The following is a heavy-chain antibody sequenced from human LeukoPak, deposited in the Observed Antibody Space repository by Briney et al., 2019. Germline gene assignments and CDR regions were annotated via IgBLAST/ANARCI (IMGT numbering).Heavy chain of an antibody. CDR1: GGSISSGDNY. J-gene: IGHJ4*02. CDR3: ARGLGEYCSSGGCYSTYFDY. V-gene: IGHV4-30-4*01. Sequence: PSETLFLTCTVSGGSISSGDNYWSWIRQPPGKGLEWIGYIYYSASTYYNPSLKSRVTISVDTSKNQFSLKLSSVTAADTAVYYCARGLGEYCSSGGCYSTYFDYWGQGTLVTVSS. CDR2: IYYSAST. D-gene: IGHD2-15*01.